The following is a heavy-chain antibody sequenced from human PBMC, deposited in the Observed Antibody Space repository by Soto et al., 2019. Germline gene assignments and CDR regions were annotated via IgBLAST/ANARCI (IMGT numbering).Heavy chain of an antibody. J-gene: IGHJ3*02. V-gene: IGHV3-9*01. CDR1: GFTFDDYA. Sequence: GGSLRLSCAASGFTFDDYAMHWVRQAPGKGLEWVSGISWNSGSIGYADSVKGRFTISRDNAKNSLYLQMNSLRAEDTALYYCASAPDLSGWYAFDIWGQGTMVTVSS. CDR3: ASAPDLSGWYAFDI. D-gene: IGHD6-19*01. CDR2: ISWNSGSI.